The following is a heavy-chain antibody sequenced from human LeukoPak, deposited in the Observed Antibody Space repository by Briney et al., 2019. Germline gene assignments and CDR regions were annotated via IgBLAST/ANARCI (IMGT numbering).Heavy chain of an antibody. CDR3: AKDTTVTTLGSVFDY. D-gene: IGHD4-17*01. J-gene: IGHJ4*02. CDR1: GFTFDDYA. CDR2: ISGDGGST. Sequence: GGSLRLSCAASGFTFDDYAMHWVRQAPGKGLEWVSLISGDGGSTYYADSVKGRFTISRDNSRNSLYLQMNSLRTEDTALYYCAKDTTVTTLGSVFDYWGQGTLVTVSS. V-gene: IGHV3-43*02.